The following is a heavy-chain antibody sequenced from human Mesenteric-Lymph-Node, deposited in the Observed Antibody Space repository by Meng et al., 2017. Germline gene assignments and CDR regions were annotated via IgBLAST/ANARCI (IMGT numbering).Heavy chain of an antibody. D-gene: IGHD6-19*01. CDR2: INPSGGST. J-gene: IGHJ4*02. CDR3: ARDSNTDSSGWIFDY. Sequence: ASVKVSCKASGYTFTSYYMHWVRQAPGQGLEWMGIINPSGGSTSYAQKFQGRVTMTRDTSTSTVYMELSSLRSEDTAVYYCARDSNTDSSGWIFDYWGQGTLVTVSS. CDR1: GYTFTSYY. V-gene: IGHV1-46*01.